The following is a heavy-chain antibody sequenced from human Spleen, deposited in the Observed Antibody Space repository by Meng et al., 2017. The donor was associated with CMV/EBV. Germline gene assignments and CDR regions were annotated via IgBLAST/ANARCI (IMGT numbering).Heavy chain of an antibody. CDR1: CYIFRNYA. D-gene: IGHD2/OR15-2a*01. Sequence: QIQLLRTAPQLKKPGASVKVSCRASCYIFRNYAISWVRQAPGQGLEWMGYIRGHNGETSYAQKYQGRLTLRTDAARSTAYMEIRSLTYDDTAVYYCARDDPGDTLDFWGQGTLVTVSS. J-gene: IGHJ4*02. V-gene: IGHV1-18*01. CDR2: IRGHNGET. CDR3: ARDDPGDTLDF.